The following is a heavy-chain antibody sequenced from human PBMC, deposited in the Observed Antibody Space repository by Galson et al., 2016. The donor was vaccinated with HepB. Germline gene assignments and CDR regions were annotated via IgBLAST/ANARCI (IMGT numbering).Heavy chain of an antibody. D-gene: IGHD1-26*01. J-gene: IGHJ4*02. CDR1: GGSIXXXF. Sequence: SETLSLTCTVSGGSIXXXFWXXXRXXXGKXXXWIXXXYXXXRTXXXPSPKSRVTMXVDTSNNQFSLRLGSVTAADTAVXYCAREDSGASGFDYWGQGTLVTVSS. CDR2: XYXXXRT. CDR3: AREDSGASGFDY. V-gene: IGHV4-59*01.